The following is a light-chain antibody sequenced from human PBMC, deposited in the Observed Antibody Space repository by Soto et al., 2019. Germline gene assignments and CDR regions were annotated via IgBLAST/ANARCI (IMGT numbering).Light chain of an antibody. CDR2: DAS. CDR3: QQRSTGPPWT. CDR1: QSVSSY. Sequence: EIVLTQSPATLSLSPGERATLSCRASQSVSSYLAWYQQKPGQAPRLHIYDASNRATGIPARFSGSGSGTDFTLNISSLAPEEFTVYYCQQRSTGPPWTFGQGTKVDIK. V-gene: IGKV3-11*01. J-gene: IGKJ1*01.